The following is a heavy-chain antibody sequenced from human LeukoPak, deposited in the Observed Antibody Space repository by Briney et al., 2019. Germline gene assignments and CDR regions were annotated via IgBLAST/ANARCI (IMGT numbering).Heavy chain of an antibody. D-gene: IGHD6-13*01. J-gene: IGHJ4*02. V-gene: IGHV3-48*03. CDR3: ARASSSSWYRALDY. Sequence: VRQAPXKGLEWVSYISSSGSTIYYADSVKGRFTISRDNAKNSLYLQMNSLRAEDTAVYYCARASSSSWYRALDYWGQGTLVTVSS. CDR2: ISSSGSTI.